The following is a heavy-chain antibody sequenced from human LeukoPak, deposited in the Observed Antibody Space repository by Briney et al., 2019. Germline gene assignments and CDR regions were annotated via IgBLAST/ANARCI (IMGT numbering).Heavy chain of an antibody. Sequence: GGSLRLSCAASGFTFSSYGMHWVRQAPGKGLEWVAVISYDGSNKYYADSVKGRFTISRDNSKNTLYLQMNSLRAEDTAVYHCAKGSSSWYGGSYFDYWGQGTLVTVSS. D-gene: IGHD6-13*01. V-gene: IGHV3-30*18. CDR3: AKGSSSWYGGSYFDY. J-gene: IGHJ4*02. CDR1: GFTFSSYG. CDR2: ISYDGSNK.